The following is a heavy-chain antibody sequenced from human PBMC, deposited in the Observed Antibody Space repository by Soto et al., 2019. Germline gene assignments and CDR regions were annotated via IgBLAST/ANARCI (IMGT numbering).Heavy chain of an antibody. J-gene: IGHJ3*02. CDR3: ARVATGTGSDAFDI. D-gene: IGHD1-1*01. CDR2: INPNSVGT. V-gene: IGHV1-2*04. Sequence: ASVKVSCKASGYTFTGYYMHWVRQAPGQGLEWMGWINPNSVGTNYAQKFQGWVTMTRDTSISTAYMELSRLRSDDTAVYYCARVATGTGSDAFDIWGQGTMVTVSS. CDR1: GYTFTGYY.